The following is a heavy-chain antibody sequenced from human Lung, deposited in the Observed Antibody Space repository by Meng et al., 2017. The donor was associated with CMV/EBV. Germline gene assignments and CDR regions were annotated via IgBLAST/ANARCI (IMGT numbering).Heavy chain of an antibody. CDR1: GGTFSSSA. D-gene: IGHD5-18*01. V-gene: IGHV1-69*05. Sequence: AAGGTFSSSAISWVRQAPGQGLQWMGGTVPIFGTTKNAQRFQGRVTITTDESTSTAYLELSSLSSEDTAIYYCTRDLRGYNYGFDSWGQGTLVTVS. CDR2: TVPIFGTT. CDR3: TRDLRGYNYGFDS. J-gene: IGHJ4*02.